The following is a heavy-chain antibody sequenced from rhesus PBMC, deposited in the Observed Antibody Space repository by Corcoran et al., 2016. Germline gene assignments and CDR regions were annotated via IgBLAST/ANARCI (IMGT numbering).Heavy chain of an antibody. D-gene: IGHD5-42*01. CDR1: GFPFRSSG. V-gene: IGHV3S5*01. Sequence: EVQLVETGGGLVQPGGSLSLSCAASGFPFRSSGMRLVRPAPGAWLEWGSGISYTGGSTYYADSVKGRFTIYRDNSKNTRSLQRNSLRAEDTAVYYCAKPGDTVGTNGLDSWGQGVVVTVSS. CDR2: ISYTGGST. J-gene: IGHJ6*01. CDR3: AKPGDTVGTNGLDS.